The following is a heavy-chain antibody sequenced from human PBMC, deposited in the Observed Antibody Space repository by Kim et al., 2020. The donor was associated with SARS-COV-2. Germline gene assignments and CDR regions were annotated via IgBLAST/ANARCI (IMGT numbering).Heavy chain of an antibody. D-gene: IGHD1-26*01. J-gene: IGHJ6*02. V-gene: IGHV3-13*04. Sequence: GGSLRLSCAASGFTSSSYDMHWVRQATGKGLEWVSAIGTAGDTYYPGSVKGRFTISRENAKNSLYLQMNSLRAGDTAVYYCARDSGSSRGMDVWGQGTTVTVSS. CDR3: ARDSGSSRGMDV. CDR1: GFTSSSYD. CDR2: IGTAGDT.